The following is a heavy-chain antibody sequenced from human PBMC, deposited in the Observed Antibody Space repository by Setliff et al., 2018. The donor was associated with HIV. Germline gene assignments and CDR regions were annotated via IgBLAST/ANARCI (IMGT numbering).Heavy chain of an antibody. CDR2: IIPIFGTA. D-gene: IGHD6-19*01. V-gene: IGHV1-69*13. Sequence: SVKVSCKASGGTFSSYGISWVRQAPGQGLEWMGGIIPIFGTANYAQKFQGRVTITADESTSTAYMELSSLRSEDKAVYYCARGESIAVAYYHYYYMDVWGKGTTVTVSS. J-gene: IGHJ6*03. CDR1: GGTFSSYG. CDR3: ARGESIAVAYYHYYYMDV.